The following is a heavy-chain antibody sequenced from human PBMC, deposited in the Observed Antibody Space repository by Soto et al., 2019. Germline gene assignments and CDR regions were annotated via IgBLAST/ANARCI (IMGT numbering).Heavy chain of an antibody. Sequence: QVQMVESGGGVVQPGRSLRLSCAASGFSFSAYGLHWVRQAPGKGLEWLAVISNDGRNTYYADSVKGRFTISRDNSKDMLFLQMNSLRGEDTAIYYCAKVIRADSTSSNFYYYAAIDVSGQMPTVTVAS. V-gene: IGHV3-30*18. J-gene: IGHJ6*02. D-gene: IGHD6-6*01. CDR2: ISNDGRNT. CDR3: AKVIRADSTSSNFYYYAAIDV. CDR1: GFSFSAYG.